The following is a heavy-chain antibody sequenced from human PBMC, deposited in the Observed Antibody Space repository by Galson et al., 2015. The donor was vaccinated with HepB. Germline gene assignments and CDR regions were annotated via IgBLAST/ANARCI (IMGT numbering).Heavy chain of an antibody. CDR3: ARDETALGRLYWYFDL. CDR2: IWSDGSNK. V-gene: IGHV3-33*08. CDR1: GITFSSYG. J-gene: IGHJ2*01. D-gene: IGHD5-18*01. Sequence: SLRLSCAASGITFSSYGMHWVRQAPGKGLEWVAVIWSDGSNKNYADSVKGRFTISRDNSKNTVYLQMNTLRAEDTAVYYCARDETALGRLYWYFDLWGRGTLVTVSS.